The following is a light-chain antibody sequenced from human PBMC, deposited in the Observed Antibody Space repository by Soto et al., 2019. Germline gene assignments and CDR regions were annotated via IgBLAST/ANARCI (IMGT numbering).Light chain of an antibody. V-gene: IGKV3-20*01. CDR1: QSVSSY. Sequence: EIVLRQSPGTLSLSPGERATLSFMASQSVSSYLAWYQQKPGQAPKVLIYRASSRATGIPDRFSGSGSGTDFTLTISRLEPEDFAVYYCQQYGSSPLTFGGGTKVDIK. CDR3: QQYGSSPLT. CDR2: RAS. J-gene: IGKJ4*01.